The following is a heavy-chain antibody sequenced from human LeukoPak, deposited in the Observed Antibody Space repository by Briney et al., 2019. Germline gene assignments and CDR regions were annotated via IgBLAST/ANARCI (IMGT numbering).Heavy chain of an antibody. D-gene: IGHD3-16*01. Sequence: SETLSLTCTVSGGSISDYHWSWIRQPAGKGLEWIGRIYTSGSTNYNPSLESRVTMSVDTSKNQFSLKLNSVTAADTAVYYCARVGDYALKDWGQGTLVTVSS. CDR3: ARVGDYALKD. CDR1: GGSISDYH. J-gene: IGHJ4*02. CDR2: IYTSGST. V-gene: IGHV4-4*07.